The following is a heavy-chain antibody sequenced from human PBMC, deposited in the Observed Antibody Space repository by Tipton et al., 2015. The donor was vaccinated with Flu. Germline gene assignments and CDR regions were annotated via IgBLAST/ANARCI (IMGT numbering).Heavy chain of an antibody. V-gene: IGHV4-39*07. CDR1: GGSISSSSYY. D-gene: IGHD3-22*01. Sequence: TLSLTCTVSGGSISSSSYYWGWIRQPPGKGLEWIGSIYYSGSTYYNPSLKSRVTISVDTSKNQFSLKLSSVTAADTAVYYCARVSAGGYYDSSGYLLDYWGQGTLVTVSS. J-gene: IGHJ4*02. CDR3: ARVSAGGYYDSSGYLLDY. CDR2: IYYSGST.